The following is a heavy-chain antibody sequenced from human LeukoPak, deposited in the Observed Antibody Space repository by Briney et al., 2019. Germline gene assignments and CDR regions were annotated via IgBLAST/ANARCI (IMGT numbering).Heavy chain of an antibody. CDR2: ISGSGGST. CDR1: GFTFSSYA. V-gene: IGHV3-23*01. J-gene: IGHJ4*02. Sequence: GGSLRLSCAASGFTFSSYAMSWVRQAPGKGLEGVSAISGSGGSTYYADSVEGRFTISRDNSKNTLYLQMNSLRAEDTAVYYCAKIPGYSSGWYDWKPGYFDYGGQGTLVTVSS. CDR3: AKIPGYSSGWYDWKPGYFDY. D-gene: IGHD6-19*01.